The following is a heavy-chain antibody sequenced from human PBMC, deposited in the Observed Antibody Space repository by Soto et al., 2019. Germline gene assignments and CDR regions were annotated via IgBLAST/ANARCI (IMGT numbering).Heavy chain of an antibody. Sequence: QVQLVQSGAEVKKPGASVKVSCKASGYTFISYGISWVRQAPGQGLEWIGWISTYHGNTNYAPNLQGRVTMTTDTSTSTAYMELRSLISDDTAVYYCARDNPLFDYWGQGTLVTVSS. CDR2: ISTYHGNT. CDR3: ARDNPLFDY. J-gene: IGHJ4*02. V-gene: IGHV1-18*01. CDR1: GYTFISYG.